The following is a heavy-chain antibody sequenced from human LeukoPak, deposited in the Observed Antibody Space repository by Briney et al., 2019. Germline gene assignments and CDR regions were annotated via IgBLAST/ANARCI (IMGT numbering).Heavy chain of an antibody. CDR1: GGSISSYY. J-gene: IGHJ4*02. D-gene: IGHD3-22*01. Sequence: SLETLSLTCTVSGGSISSYYWSWIRQPAGKGLEWIGRIYTSGSTNYNPSLKSRVTISVDTSKNQFSLKLSSVTAADTAVYYCARGGGLYYYDSSGYLFDYWGQGTLVTVSS. CDR2: IYTSGST. V-gene: IGHV4-4*07. CDR3: ARGGGLYYYDSSGYLFDY.